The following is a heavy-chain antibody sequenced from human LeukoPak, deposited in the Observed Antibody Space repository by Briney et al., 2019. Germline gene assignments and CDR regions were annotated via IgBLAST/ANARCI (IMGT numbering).Heavy chain of an antibody. D-gene: IGHD1-26*01. CDR3: ARDGNSGSYHFDY. V-gene: IGHV3-53*01. CDR1: GFTFSSYG. CDR2: IYSGGST. J-gene: IGHJ4*02. Sequence: TGGSLRLSCAASGFTFSSYGMSWVRQAPGKGLEWVSVIYSGGSTYYADSVKGRFTISRDNSKNTLYLQMNSLRAEDTAVYYCARDGNSGSYHFDYWGQGTLVTVSS.